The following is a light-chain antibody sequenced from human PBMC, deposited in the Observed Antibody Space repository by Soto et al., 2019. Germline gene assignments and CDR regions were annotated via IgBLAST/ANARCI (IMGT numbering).Light chain of an antibody. J-gene: IGKJ3*01. CDR1: LHISSY. Sequence: DIQMTQSPSSLSASVGDRVTITCRASLHISSYLAWYQQRPGKVPTLLIYATSTLQSGIPSRFSGSGSGTDFTLTISSLQPEDVVTDYCQNYNSGPFSFGRGNTVEIK. CDR3: QNYNSGPFS. CDR2: ATS. V-gene: IGKV1-27*01.